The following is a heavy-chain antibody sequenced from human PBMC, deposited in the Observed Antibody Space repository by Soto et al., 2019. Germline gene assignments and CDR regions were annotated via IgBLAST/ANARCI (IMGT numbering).Heavy chain of an antibody. V-gene: IGHV3-23*01. CDR1: GFPFSSYA. CDR3: AKTYGSSWYHLDS. J-gene: IGHJ4*02. D-gene: IGHD6-13*01. Sequence: GGSLSLSCAASGFPFSSYAMSWVRQAPGKGLEWVSALSGSGGTTYYADSVKGRFTISRDNSKNTLYLQMISLRADDTAVYYCAKTYGSSWYHLDSWGQGTLVTVSS. CDR2: LSGSGGTT.